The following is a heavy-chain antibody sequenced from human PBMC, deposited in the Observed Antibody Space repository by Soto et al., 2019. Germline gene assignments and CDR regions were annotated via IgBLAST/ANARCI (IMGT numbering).Heavy chain of an antibody. CDR2: ISGYNGNT. V-gene: IGHV1-18*01. CDR1: GYTFFSYG. CDR3: AREPATAKPEGVDF. Sequence: ASVKVSCKTSGYTFFSYGISWVRQAPGQGLEWMGWISGYNGNTNYAQKFQARVTMTADTSTRTAYMELRSLRSGDTAVYYCAREPATAKPEGVDFWGQGTLVTVSS. D-gene: IGHD1-1*01. J-gene: IGHJ4*02.